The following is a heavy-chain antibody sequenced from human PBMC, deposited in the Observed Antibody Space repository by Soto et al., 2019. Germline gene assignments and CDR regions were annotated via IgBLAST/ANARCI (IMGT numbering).Heavy chain of an antibody. CDR3: ARAEATTRHARLDY. CDR2: IYHSGST. Sequence: SETLSLTCAVSGGSINSSNWWSWVRQPPGKGLEWIGEIYHSGSTNYNPPLKSRVTISVVKSKNQFSLQLSSVTAADKAVYYCARAEATTRHARLDYWGQGTLVTVSS. V-gene: IGHV4-4*02. J-gene: IGHJ4*02. D-gene: IGHD4-17*01. CDR1: GGSINSSNW.